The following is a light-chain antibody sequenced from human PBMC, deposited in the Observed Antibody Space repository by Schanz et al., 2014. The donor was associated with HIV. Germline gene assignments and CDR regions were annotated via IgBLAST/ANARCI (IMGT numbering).Light chain of an antibody. CDR1: QTITDS. Sequence: DIQMTQSPPTLSASIGDRVTITCRASQTITDSLAWYQQKPGKAPKLLINEASSLQSGVPSRFSGSGSGTEFTLTISGLQPDDSATYYCQQYDAYPWTFGQGTKVEIK. CDR3: QQYDAYPWT. J-gene: IGKJ1*01. V-gene: IGKV1-5*03. CDR2: EAS.